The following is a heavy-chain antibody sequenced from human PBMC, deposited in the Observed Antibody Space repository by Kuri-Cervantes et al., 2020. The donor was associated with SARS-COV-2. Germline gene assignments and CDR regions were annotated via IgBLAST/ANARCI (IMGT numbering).Heavy chain of an antibody. CDR3: ARAVDIVVVSAAVYYFDY. D-gene: IGHD2-2*01. J-gene: IGHJ4*02. CDR2: IYHSGST. V-gene: IGHV4-4*02. CDR1: GGSISSSNW. Sequence: SETLSLTCAVSGGSISSSNWWSWVRQPPGKGLEWIGEIYHSGSTHYNPSLKSRVTISVDTSKNQFSLRLTSVTAADTAVYYCARAVDIVVVSAAVYYFDYWGQGTLVTVSS.